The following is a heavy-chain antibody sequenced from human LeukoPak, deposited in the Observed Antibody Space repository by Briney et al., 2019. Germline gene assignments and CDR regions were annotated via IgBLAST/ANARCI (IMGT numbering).Heavy chain of an antibody. CDR3: ARGMTTVTGFLEY. V-gene: IGHV1-46*01. CDR1: GYTFTHNY. D-gene: IGHD4-17*01. J-gene: IGHJ4*02. CDR2: INPSGDST. Sequence: ASVKVSCKASGYTFTHNYIHWVRQAPGQGLEWMGIINPSGDSTSYAQKFQGRVTMTRDTSTSTVYMELSSLRSEDTALYYCARGMTTVTGFLEYWGQGTLVTVSS.